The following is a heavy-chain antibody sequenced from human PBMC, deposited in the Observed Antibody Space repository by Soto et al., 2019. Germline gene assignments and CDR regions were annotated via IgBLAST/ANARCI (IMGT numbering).Heavy chain of an antibody. CDR3: ARLRGTNYYYYMEV. J-gene: IGHJ6*03. Sequence: GGSLRLSCAASGFTFSSYGMHWVRQAPGKGLEWVAVIWYDGSNKYYADSVKGRFTISRDNSKNTLYLQMNSLRAEDTAVYYCARLRGTNYYYYMEVWGKGTTVTVSS. V-gene: IGHV3-33*01. CDR1: GFTFSSYG. CDR2: IWYDGSNK.